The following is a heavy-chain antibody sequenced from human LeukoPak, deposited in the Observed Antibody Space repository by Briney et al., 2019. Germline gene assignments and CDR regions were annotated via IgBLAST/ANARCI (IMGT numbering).Heavy chain of an antibody. CDR3: ASKTPLAVAGPGAFDI. D-gene: IGHD6-19*01. J-gene: IGHJ3*02. CDR1: GFTFSSYA. CDR2: ISYDGSNK. Sequence: GGSLRLSCAASGFTFSSYAMHWVRQAPGMGLEWVAVISYDGSNKYYADSVKGRFTISRDNSKNTLYLQMNSLRAEDTAVYYCASKTPLAVAGPGAFDIWGQGTMVTVSS. V-gene: IGHV3-30-3*01.